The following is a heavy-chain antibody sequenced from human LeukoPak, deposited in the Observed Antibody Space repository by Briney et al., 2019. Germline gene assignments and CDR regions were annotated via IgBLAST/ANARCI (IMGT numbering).Heavy chain of an antibody. CDR2: IYYSGSI. Sequence: SETLSLACTVSGGSISSYYWSWIRQPPGKGLEWIGYIYYSGSINYNPSLKSRVTISVDTSKNQFSLKLSSVTAADTAVYYCARGYCTSTSCLDYWGQGTLVTVSS. CDR3: ARGYCTSTSCLDY. CDR1: GGSISSYY. J-gene: IGHJ4*02. V-gene: IGHV4-59*01. D-gene: IGHD2-2*01.